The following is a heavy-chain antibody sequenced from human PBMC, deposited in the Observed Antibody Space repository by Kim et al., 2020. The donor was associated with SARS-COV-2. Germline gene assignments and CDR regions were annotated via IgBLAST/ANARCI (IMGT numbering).Heavy chain of an antibody. CDR3: ARGGVSLDRYFDY. CDR1: VFTFSNYW. CDR2: INSDGSST. J-gene: IGHJ4*01. Sequence: GGSLRLSCAASVFTFSNYWMHWVRQAPGKGLVWVSRINSDGSSTMYADSVKGRFSISRDNAKNTLYLQMNSLRVEDTAVYYCARGGVSLDRYFDYWGHGNLVTVSS. V-gene: IGHV3-74*03. D-gene: IGHD1-1*01.